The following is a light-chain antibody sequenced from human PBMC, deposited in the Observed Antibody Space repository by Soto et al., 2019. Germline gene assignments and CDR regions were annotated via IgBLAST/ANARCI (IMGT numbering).Light chain of an antibody. J-gene: IGKJ1*01. CDR1: QSFTSNY. V-gene: IGKV3-20*01. Sequence: EIVLTQSPDTLSLSPGERATLSCRASQSFTSNYLAWYQQRPGQAPRLLVHGVSSRATGIPDRFSGSGSGTDFTLTISRLEPEDFAVYFCQQYGGSVWTFGQGTKVQIK. CDR2: GVS. CDR3: QQYGGSVWT.